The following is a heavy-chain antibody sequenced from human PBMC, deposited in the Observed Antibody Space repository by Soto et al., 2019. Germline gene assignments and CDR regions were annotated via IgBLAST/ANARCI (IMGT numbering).Heavy chain of an antibody. CDR2: IYYSGST. V-gene: IGHV4-59*01. Sequence: TSETLSLTCTVSGGSISSYYWSWIRQPPGKGLEWIGYIYYSGSTNYNPSLKSRVTISVDTSKNQFSLKLSSVTAADTAVYYCARAWSGYYGPYFDYWGQGTLVTVSS. CDR1: GGSISSYY. J-gene: IGHJ4*02. D-gene: IGHD3-3*01. CDR3: ARAWSGYYGPYFDY.